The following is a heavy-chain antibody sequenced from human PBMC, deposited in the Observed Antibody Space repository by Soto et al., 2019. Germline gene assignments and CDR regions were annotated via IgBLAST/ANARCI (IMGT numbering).Heavy chain of an antibody. CDR1: GFTFSNAW. CDR3: ARGNRAAPYYYGLDV. J-gene: IGHJ6*02. Sequence: LRLSCAASGFTFSNAWMSWVRQAPGKGLEWVGRIKSKTDGGTTDYAAPVKGRFTISRESAKNSLYLQMNSLRAGDTAVYYCARGNRAAPYYYGLDVWGQGTTVTVSS. CDR2: IKSKTDGGTT. V-gene: IGHV3-15*01.